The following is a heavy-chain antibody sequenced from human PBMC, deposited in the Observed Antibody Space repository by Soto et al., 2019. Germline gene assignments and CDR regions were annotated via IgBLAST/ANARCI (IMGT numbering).Heavy chain of an antibody. J-gene: IGHJ6*02. Sequence: GGSLRLSCNASGFTVSSSYMSWVRQAPGMGLEWVAVIESGGTAHYADSVKGRFTISRDNPNNIIYLQLHTLRAEDTAVYYCAKDLGPLKLLNYVFYGLDVWGQGTTVTVSS. D-gene: IGHD2-21*02. CDR1: GFTVSSSY. CDR2: IESGGTA. V-gene: IGHV3-53*01. CDR3: AKDLGPLKLLNYVFYGLDV.